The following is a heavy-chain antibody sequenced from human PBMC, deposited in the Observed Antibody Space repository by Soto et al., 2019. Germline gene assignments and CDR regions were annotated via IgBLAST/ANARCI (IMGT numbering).Heavy chain of an antibody. Sequence: SETLSLTCSVSGGSISTYSWHWIRQPPGKRLEWIGYIHYSGTTNYNPSLKSRVTVSVDTSKGQFFLNLSSVTAADTAMYYCASRLRFYGLDVWGQGTTVTVSS. D-gene: IGHD4-17*01. J-gene: IGHJ6*02. CDR3: ASRLRFYGLDV. CDR1: GGSISTYS. CDR2: IHYSGTT. V-gene: IGHV4-59*01.